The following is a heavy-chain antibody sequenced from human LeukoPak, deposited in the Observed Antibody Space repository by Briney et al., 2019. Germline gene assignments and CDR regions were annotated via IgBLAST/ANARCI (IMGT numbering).Heavy chain of an antibody. Sequence: EASVKVSCKASGYTFTSYGISWVRQAPGQGLEWMGWISAYNGNTNYALKPQGRVTMTTDTSTSTAYMELRSLRSDDTAVYYCARDISSYAVAGSVVYVYWGQGTLVTVSS. V-gene: IGHV1-18*01. CDR2: ISAYNGNT. CDR3: ARDISSYAVAGSVVYVY. CDR1: GYTFTSYG. D-gene: IGHD6-19*01. J-gene: IGHJ4*02.